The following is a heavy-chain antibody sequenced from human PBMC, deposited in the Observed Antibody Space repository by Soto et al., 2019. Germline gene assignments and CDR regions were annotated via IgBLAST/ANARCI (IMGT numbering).Heavy chain of an antibody. V-gene: IGHV4-31*03. CDR3: ARSSQSTVTTCDY. D-gene: IGHD4-17*01. Sequence: SETLSLTCTVSGCSISSGGYYWSWIRQHPGKGLEWIGYIYYSGSTYYNPSLKSRVTISVDTSKNQFSLKLSSVTAADTAVYYCARSSQSTVTTCDYWGQGTLVTVSS. CDR2: IYYSGST. J-gene: IGHJ4*02. CDR1: GCSISSGGYY.